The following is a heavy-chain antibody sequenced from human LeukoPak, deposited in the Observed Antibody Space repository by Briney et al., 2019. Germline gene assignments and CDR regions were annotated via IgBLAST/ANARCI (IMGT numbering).Heavy chain of an antibody. J-gene: IGHJ6*04. CDR1: GFTVGSNH. CDR3: AELGITMIGGV. CDR2: ISGSGGST. D-gene: IGHD3-10*02. V-gene: IGHV3-23*01. Sequence: PGGSLRLSCAASGFTVGSNHMSWVRQAPGKGLEWVSAISGSGGSTYYADSVKGRFTISRDNAKNSLYLQMNSLRAEDTAVYYCAELGITMIGGVWGKGTTVTISS.